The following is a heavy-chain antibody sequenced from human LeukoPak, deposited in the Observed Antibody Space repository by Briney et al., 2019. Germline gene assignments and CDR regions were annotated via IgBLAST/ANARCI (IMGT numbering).Heavy chain of an antibody. CDR1: GYTFTSYY. D-gene: IGHD2-2*01. V-gene: IGHV1-46*01. J-gene: IGHJ4*02. CDR3: ARAGVYCSSTSCYLDY. CDR2: INPSGGST. Sequence: ASVKVSCKASGYTFTSYYMHWVRQAPGQGLEWMGIINPSGGSTSYAQKFQGRVTMTRDTSTSTVYMELSSLRSEDTAVYYCARAGVYCSSTSCYLDYWGQGTLVTVSS.